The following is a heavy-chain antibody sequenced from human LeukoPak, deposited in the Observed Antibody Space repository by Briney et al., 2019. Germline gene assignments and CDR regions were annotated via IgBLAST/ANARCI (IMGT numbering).Heavy chain of an antibody. J-gene: IGHJ4*02. CDR2: IHYSGST. CDR1: GGSISSSSHS. D-gene: IGHD3-22*01. Sequence: SETLSLTCTVSGGSISSSSHSWDWIRQPPGTGLESIGIIHYSGSTYYNPPLKSRVIISIDTSKNQFSLKLTSVTAADTAVYYCARRVRREDYYDTWGQGTLVTVSS. V-gene: IGHV4-39*07. CDR3: ARRVRREDYYDT.